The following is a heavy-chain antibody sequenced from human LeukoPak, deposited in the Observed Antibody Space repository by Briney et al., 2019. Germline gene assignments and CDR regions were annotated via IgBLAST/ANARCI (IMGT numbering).Heavy chain of an antibody. CDR3: AKGSEYSYGYTSDY. CDR1: GFTFSSYS. Sequence: GGSLRLSCAASGFTFSSYSMNWVRQAPGKGLEWVSDISSSSNTIYYADSVKGRFTISRDNSKNTLYLQMNSLRAEDTAVYYCAKGSEYSYGYTSDYWGQGTLVTVSS. D-gene: IGHD5-18*01. CDR2: ISSSSNTI. J-gene: IGHJ4*02. V-gene: IGHV3-48*01.